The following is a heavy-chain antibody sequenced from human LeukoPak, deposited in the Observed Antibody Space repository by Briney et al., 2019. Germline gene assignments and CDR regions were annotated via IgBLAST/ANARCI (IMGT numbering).Heavy chain of an antibody. CDR2: ISSSSSYI. Sequence: GGSLRLSCAASGFTFSSYSMNWVRQAPGNGLEWVSSISSSSSYIYYADSVKGRLTISRDNAKNSLYLQMNSLRAEDTAVYYCAREVSLTGDDYWGQGTLVTVSS. D-gene: IGHD7-27*01. J-gene: IGHJ4*02. V-gene: IGHV3-21*01. CDR1: GFTFSSYS. CDR3: AREVSLTGDDY.